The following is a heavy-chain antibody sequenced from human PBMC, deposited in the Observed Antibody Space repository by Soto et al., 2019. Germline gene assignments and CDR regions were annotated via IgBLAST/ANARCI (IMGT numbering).Heavy chain of an antibody. Sequence: PVGSLRLSCAASGFTFSSYAMSWVRQAPGKGLEWVSAISGSGGSTYYADSVKGRFTISRDNSKNTLYLQLNSLRAEDTAVNYCAKEPRGHSYGYGSDYYYGMDVWGQGTMVTVSS. J-gene: IGHJ6*02. CDR2: ISGSGGST. CDR3: AKEPRGHSYGYGSDYYYGMDV. V-gene: IGHV3-23*01. D-gene: IGHD5-18*01. CDR1: GFTFSSYA.